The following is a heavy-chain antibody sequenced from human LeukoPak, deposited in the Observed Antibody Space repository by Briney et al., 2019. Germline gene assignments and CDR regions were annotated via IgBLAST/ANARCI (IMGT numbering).Heavy chain of an antibody. CDR2: IYSGGSA. J-gene: IGHJ3*01. D-gene: IGHD3-22*01. CDR3: ARDSYYYDSSGSG. V-gene: IGHV3-66*01. Sequence: GGSLRLSCAASGFTVSSNYMSWVRQAPGKGLEWVSVIYSGGSAYYADSVKGRFTISRDNSKSTLYLQMNSLRAEDTAVYYCARDSYYYDSSGSGWGQGTMVTVSS. CDR1: GFTVSSNY.